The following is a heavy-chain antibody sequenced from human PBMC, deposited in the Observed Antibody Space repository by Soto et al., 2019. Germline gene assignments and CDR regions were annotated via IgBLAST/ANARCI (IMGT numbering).Heavy chain of an antibody. J-gene: IGHJ4*02. CDR3: ARVTYDSFTAYSYYFDY. D-gene: IGHD3-9*01. CDR2: VYYSGSV. CDR1: GDSIRPYY. Sequence: PSETLSLTCTVSGDSIRPYYWTWIRQPPGKGLEWIGYVYYSGSVNYKSSLKSRVTMSVDTSKNQFSLRLNSVTAADTALYYCARVTYDSFTAYSYYFDYWGQGTLVTVS. V-gene: IGHV4-59*01.